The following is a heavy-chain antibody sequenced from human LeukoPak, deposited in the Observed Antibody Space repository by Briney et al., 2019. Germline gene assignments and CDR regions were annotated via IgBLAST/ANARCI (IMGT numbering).Heavy chain of an antibody. Sequence: GGSLRLSCAASGFTFDDSVMHWVRQAPGKGLEWVSLISWDGGNTYYADSVKGRFSISRDNSKNSLYLQMNSLREEDTALYYCAKGGYNTGWNFRGPQDYYYYMDVWGKGTSVTVSS. CDR1: GFTFDDSV. D-gene: IGHD1-7*01. V-gene: IGHV3-43D*03. J-gene: IGHJ6*03. CDR2: ISWDGGNT. CDR3: AKGGYNTGWNFRGPQDYYYYMDV.